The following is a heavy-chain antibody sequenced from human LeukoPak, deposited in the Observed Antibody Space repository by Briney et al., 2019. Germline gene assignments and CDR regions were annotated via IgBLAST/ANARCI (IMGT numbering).Heavy chain of an antibody. CDR1: GGSISSYY. V-gene: IGHV4-4*07. Sequence: SETLSLTCTVSGGSISSYYWSWIRQPAGKGLAWIGRIYTSGSTNYNPSLKSRVTMSVDTSKNQFSLKLSSVTAADTAVYYCARDQYYDFWSGYYRYYYYYMDVWGKGTTVTVSS. J-gene: IGHJ6*03. D-gene: IGHD3-3*01. CDR3: ARDQYYDFWSGYYRYYYYYMDV. CDR2: IYTSGST.